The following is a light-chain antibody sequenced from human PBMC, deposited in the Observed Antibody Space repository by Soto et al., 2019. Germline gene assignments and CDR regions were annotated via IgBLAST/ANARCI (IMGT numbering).Light chain of an antibody. Sequence: EIVLTQSPATLSLSPGDRATLSCRASQSVSNYLAWYQQKPGQAPRLLIYDASNMATGIPSRFSGSGSGTDFTLTISSLEPEDFAAYYCQQRNSCPRTFGQGTKLEIK. CDR1: QSVSNY. V-gene: IGKV3-11*01. CDR2: DAS. J-gene: IGKJ2*01. CDR3: QQRNSCPRT.